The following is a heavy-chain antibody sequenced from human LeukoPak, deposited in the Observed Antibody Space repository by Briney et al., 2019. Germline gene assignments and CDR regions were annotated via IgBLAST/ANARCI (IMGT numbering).Heavy chain of an antibody. CDR3: ARDESMVRGIDY. Sequence: PGGSLRLSCAASGFIFSSYGMHWVRQAPGKGLEWVAVIWYDGSNKYYGDSVKGRFTISRDNSKNTLYLQMNSLRAEDTAVYYCARDESMVRGIDYWGQGTLVTVSS. CDR2: IWYDGSNK. V-gene: IGHV3-33*01. CDR1: GFIFSSYG. D-gene: IGHD4-23*01. J-gene: IGHJ4*02.